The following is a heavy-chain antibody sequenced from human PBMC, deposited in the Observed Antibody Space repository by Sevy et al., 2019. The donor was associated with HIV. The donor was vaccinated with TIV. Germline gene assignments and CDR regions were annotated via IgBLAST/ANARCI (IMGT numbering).Heavy chain of an antibody. CDR2: ISSSSSTI. V-gene: IGHV3-48*01. CDR1: GFTFSSYS. CDR3: AATLGYCSSTSCYELKYYYYGMDV. D-gene: IGHD2-2*01. J-gene: IGHJ6*02. Sequence: GGSLRLSCAASGFTFSSYSMNWVRQAPGKGLDWVSYISSSSSTIYYADSVKGRFTISRDNATNSLYLQMNSLRAEDTAVYYCAATLGYCSSTSCYELKYYYYGMDVWGQGTTVTVSS.